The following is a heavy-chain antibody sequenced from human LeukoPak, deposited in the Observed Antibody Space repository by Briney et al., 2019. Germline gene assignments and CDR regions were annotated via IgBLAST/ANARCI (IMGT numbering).Heavy chain of an antibody. CDR1: GFTFSRCA. V-gene: IGHV3-23*01. Sequence: GGSLRLSCAASGFTFSRCAMNGVRQAPGKGLEWVSSFSARGATTYYADSGRGRFPISRDNSKNTLSVQMNSLRAEDTAVYYCAKANYSGSYYFDSWGQGTLVTVSS. J-gene: IGHJ4*02. CDR2: FSARGATT. CDR3: AKANYSGSYYFDS. D-gene: IGHD1-26*01.